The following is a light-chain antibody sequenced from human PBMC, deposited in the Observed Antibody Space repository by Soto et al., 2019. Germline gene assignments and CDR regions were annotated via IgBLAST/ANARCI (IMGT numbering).Light chain of an antibody. V-gene: IGKV3-20*01. J-gene: IGKJ5*01. CDR2: DAS. Sequence: EIVLTQSPGTLSLSPGERATLSCRASQSVRTYLAWYQQKPGQAPRLLIYDASNRATGIPARFSGSGSGTDFTLTISRLEPEDFAVYYCQHYGSSLITFGQGTRLE. CDR3: QHYGSSLIT. CDR1: QSVRTY.